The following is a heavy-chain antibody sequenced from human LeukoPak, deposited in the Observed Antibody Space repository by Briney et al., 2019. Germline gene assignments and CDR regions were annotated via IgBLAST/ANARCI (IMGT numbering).Heavy chain of an antibody. CDR2: IWYDGSNK. V-gene: IGHV3-33*01. J-gene: IGHJ4*02. CDR1: GFTFSTYG. Sequence: GGSLRLSCAASGFTFSTYGLHWVRQAPGKGLEWVALIWYDGSNKYYADSVKGRFTISRDNSKNTLYLQMNSLRAEDTAVYYCAREKQKYSSGWYCLDYWGQGTLVTVSP. CDR3: AREKQKYSSGWYCLDY. D-gene: IGHD6-19*01.